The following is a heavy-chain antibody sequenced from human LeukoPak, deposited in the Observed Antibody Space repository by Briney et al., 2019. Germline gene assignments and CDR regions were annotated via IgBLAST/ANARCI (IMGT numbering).Heavy chain of an antibody. D-gene: IGHD4/OR15-4a*01. CDR1: GFPFDDFS. J-gene: IGHJ4*02. CDR2: ISWNSGNT. V-gene: IGHV3-9*01. CDR3: TKTGAGLFEN. Sequence: GGSLRLSCAASGFPFDDFSMHWVRQPPGKGLEWVSGISWNSGNTGYADSVKGRFTISRDNAKNSLYLQMSSLRTEDTAWYYCTKTGAGLFENWGLGTPVTVSS.